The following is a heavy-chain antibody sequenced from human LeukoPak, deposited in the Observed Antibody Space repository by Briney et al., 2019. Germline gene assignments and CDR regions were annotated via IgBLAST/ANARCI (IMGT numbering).Heavy chain of an antibody. D-gene: IGHD4-17*01. J-gene: IGHJ6*02. CDR1: GFTFSSYS. CDR3: ASLDYGDYDYYYGMDV. Sequence: GGSLRLSCAASGFTFSSYSMNWVRQAPGKGLEWVSSIRSSSSYIYYADSVKGRFTISRDNAKNSLYLQMNSLRAEDTAVYYCASLDYGDYDYYYGMDVWGQGTTVTVSS. V-gene: IGHV3-21*01. CDR2: IRSSSSYI.